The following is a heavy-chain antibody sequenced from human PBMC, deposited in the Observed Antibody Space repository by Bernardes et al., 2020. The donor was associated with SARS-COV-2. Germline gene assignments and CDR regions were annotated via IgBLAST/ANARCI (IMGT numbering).Heavy chain of an antibody. CDR2: IDPSDSYT. J-gene: IGHJ5*02. V-gene: IGHV5-10-1*01. CDR1: GYTFTNYW. D-gene: IGHD2-2*01. CDR3: ARQVFDCNNTNCHTSNWFDP. Sequence: GESLKISCKGSGYTFTNYWISWVRQMPGKGLEWMGRIDPSDSYTDYSPSFEGHVTISADKSINTAYLQWSSLKASDTAMYYCARQVFDCNNTNCHTSNWFDPWGQGTLVTVSP.